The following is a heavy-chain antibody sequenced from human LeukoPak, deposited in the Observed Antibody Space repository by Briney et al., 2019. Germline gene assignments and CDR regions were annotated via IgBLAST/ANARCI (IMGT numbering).Heavy chain of an antibody. D-gene: IGHD5-24*01. CDR3: AREAAVETH. CDR2: ISSGSTYI. CDR1: GFTFSSSS. Sequence: PGGSLRLSCAASGFTFSSSSINWVRQAPGKGLEWVSYISSGSTYIYYADPVKDRFTISRDNAKNSLYLQMNNLRVEDTAVYYCAREAAVETHWGQGTLVTVSS. J-gene: IGHJ4*02. V-gene: IGHV3-21*01.